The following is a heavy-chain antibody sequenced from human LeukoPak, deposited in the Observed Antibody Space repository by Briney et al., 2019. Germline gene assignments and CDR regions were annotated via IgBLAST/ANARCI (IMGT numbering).Heavy chain of an antibody. J-gene: IGHJ6*03. CDR1: GYTFTSYY. Sequence: GASVKVSCKASGYTFTSYYMHWVRQAPGQGLERMGIINPSGGSTSYAQKFQGRVTMTRDMSTSTVYMELSSVRSEDTAVYYCARGGIAARPYYYMDVWGKGTTVTVSS. CDR2: INPSGGST. D-gene: IGHD6-6*01. V-gene: IGHV1-46*01. CDR3: ARGGIAARPYYYMDV.